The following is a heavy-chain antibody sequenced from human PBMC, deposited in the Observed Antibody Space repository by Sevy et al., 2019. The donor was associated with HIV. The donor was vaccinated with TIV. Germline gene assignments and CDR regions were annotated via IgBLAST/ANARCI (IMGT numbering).Heavy chain of an antibody. CDR2: ISSSGSTI. J-gene: IGHJ5*02. V-gene: IGHV3-48*03. Sequence: GGSLRLSCAPSGFTFSSYEMNWVRQAPGKGLEWVSYISSSGSTIYYADSVKGRFTISRDNAKNSLYLQMNSLRAEDTAVYYCARDSYDFWSGYYKPTNWFDPWGQGTLVTVSS. D-gene: IGHD3-3*01. CDR3: ARDSYDFWSGYYKPTNWFDP. CDR1: GFTFSSYE.